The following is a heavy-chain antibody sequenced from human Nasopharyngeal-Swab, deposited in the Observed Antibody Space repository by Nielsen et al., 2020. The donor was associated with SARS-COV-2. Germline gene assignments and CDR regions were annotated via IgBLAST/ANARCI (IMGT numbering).Heavy chain of an antibody. J-gene: IGHJ6*02. CDR2: ISSSSSYI. Sequence: GGSLRLSCAASGFTFNKYNFNWVRQAPGKGLEWVSSISSSSSYIYYADSVKGRFTISRDNAKHSLYLQMNSLRAEDTAVYYCARDGLDYDFWSAYFMDVWGQGTTVTVSS. D-gene: IGHD3-3*01. V-gene: IGHV3-21*01. CDR3: ARDGLDYDFWSAYFMDV. CDR1: GFTFNKYN.